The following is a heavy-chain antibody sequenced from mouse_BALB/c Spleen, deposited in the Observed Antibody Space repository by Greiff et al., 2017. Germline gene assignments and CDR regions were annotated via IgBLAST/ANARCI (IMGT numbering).Heavy chain of an antibody. D-gene: IGHD4-1*01. CDR3: ARRSGTRFAY. Sequence: EVQLQQSGAELVRSGASVKLSCTASGFNIKDYYMHWVKQRPEQGLEWIGWIDPENGNTIYDPKFQGKASITADTSSNTAYLQLSSLTSEDTAVYYCARRSGTRFAYWGQGTLVTVSA. CDR1: GFNIKDYY. V-gene: IGHV14-1*02. CDR2: IDPENGNT. J-gene: IGHJ3*01.